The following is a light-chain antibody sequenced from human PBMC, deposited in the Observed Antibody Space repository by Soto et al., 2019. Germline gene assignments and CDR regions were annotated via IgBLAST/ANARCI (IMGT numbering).Light chain of an antibody. Sequence: QSVLTQPASVSGSPGQSITISCTGTSSDVGGYNYVSWYQQHPGKAPKLMIYDVSNRPSGVSNRFSGSKSGNTASLTISGLQAKDDADYYCSSYTSSSTLVFGGGTKLTVL. J-gene: IGLJ2*01. CDR3: SSYTSSSTLV. CDR2: DVS. V-gene: IGLV2-14*01. CDR1: SSDVGGYNY.